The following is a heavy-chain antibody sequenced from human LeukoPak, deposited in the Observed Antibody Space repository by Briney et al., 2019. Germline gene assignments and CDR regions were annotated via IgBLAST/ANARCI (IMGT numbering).Heavy chain of an antibody. CDR3: ARGRLDYFDY. V-gene: IGHV3-48*01. J-gene: IGHJ4*02. Sequence: GGSLRLSCAASGFTFSSYSMNWVRQAPGKGLEWVSYISSSSSTIYYADSVKGRFTISRDNAKNSLYLQMNSLRAEDTAVYYCARGRLDYFDYWGQGTLVTVSS. D-gene: IGHD2-21*01. CDR2: ISSSSSTI. CDR1: GFTFSSYS.